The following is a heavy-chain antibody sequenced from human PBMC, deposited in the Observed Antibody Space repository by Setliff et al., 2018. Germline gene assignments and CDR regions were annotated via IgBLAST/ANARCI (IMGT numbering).Heavy chain of an antibody. Sequence: PGGSLRLSCATSGFTFSKYWMSWVRQAPGKGPEWVANIKEDGSEKYYVDSVKGRFTISRDNAKNSLYLQMNSLRADDTAVYYCARAKGNDYSMDVWGKGTTVTVSS. CDR2: IKEDGSEK. CDR3: ARAKGNDYSMDV. CDR1: GFTFSKYW. J-gene: IGHJ6*03. V-gene: IGHV3-7*01.